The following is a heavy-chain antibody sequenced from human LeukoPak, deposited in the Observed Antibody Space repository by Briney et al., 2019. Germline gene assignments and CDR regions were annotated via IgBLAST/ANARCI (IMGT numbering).Heavy chain of an antibody. V-gene: IGHV3-7*01. Sequence: GGSLRLSCAASGFTFSSYWMSWVRQAPGKGLEWVANIKQDGSEKYYVDSVKGRFTTSRDNAKNSLYLQMNSLRAEDTAVYYCATEDYGDHLIDYWGQGTLVTVSS. CDR2: IKQDGSEK. J-gene: IGHJ4*02. CDR3: ATEDYGDHLIDY. D-gene: IGHD4-17*01. CDR1: GFTFSSYW.